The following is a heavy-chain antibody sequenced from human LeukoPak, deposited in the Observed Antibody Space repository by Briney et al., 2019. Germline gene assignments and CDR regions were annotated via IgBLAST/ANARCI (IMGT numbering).Heavy chain of an antibody. CDR2: IYWDDDK. J-gene: IGHJ5*02. CDR1: GFSLRTRRVG. V-gene: IGHV2-5*02. D-gene: IGHD3-16*01. CDR3: ARILLPYNWFDP. Sequence: SGPTLVNPTETLTLTCTFSGFSLRTRRVGVGWIRQPPGKALEWLALIYWDDDKHYSPSLKSRLTITKDTSKNQVVLTMTNMDPVDTATYYCARILLPYNWFDPWGQGTLVTVSS.